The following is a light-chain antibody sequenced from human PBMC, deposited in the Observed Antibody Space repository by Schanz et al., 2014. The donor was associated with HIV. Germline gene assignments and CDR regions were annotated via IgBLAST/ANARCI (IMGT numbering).Light chain of an antibody. V-gene: IGKV1-17*01. Sequence: DIQMTQSPSPLSASVGDRVTLTCRASQDIRNDLGWYQQKPGRAPKRLIYGASRLQSGIPSRFSASGSETEFTLTISSLQPEDYATDYCQQYHTYSYTFGRGTRLE. CDR2: GAS. CDR3: QQYHTYSYT. J-gene: IGKJ2*01. CDR1: QDIRND.